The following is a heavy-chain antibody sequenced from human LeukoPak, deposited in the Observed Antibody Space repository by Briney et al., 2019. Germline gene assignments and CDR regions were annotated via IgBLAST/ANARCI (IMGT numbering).Heavy chain of an antibody. CDR1: GFTFSSYA. D-gene: IGHD3-16*01. CDR3: ARAGDLRPLYYYYGMDV. Sequence: GGSLRLSCAASGFTFSSYAMSWVRQAPGKGLEWVANIKQDGSEKYYVDSVKGRFTISRDNAKNSLYLQMNSLRAEDTAVYYCARAGDLRPLYYYYGMDVWGQGTTVTVSS. CDR2: IKQDGSEK. J-gene: IGHJ6*02. V-gene: IGHV3-7*01.